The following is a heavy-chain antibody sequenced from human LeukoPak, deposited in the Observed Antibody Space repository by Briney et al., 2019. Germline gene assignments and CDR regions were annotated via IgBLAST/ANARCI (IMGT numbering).Heavy chain of an antibody. V-gene: IGHV1-2*04. Sequence: ASVKVSCKASGYTFTGYYMHWVRQAPGQGLEWMGWINPNSGGTNYAQKFQGWVTMTRDTSISTAYMELSRLRSDDTAVYYCAREIVVVPGNWFDPWGQGTLVTVSS. D-gene: IGHD2-2*01. CDR3: AREIVVVPGNWFDP. CDR1: GYTFTGYY. CDR2: INPNSGGT. J-gene: IGHJ5*02.